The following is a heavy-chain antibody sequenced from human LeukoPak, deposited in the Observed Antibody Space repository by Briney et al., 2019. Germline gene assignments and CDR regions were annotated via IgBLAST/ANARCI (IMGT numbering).Heavy chain of an antibody. V-gene: IGHV3-30-3*01. Sequence: GGSLRLSCAASGFTFSSYAMHWVRQAPGKGLEWVAVISYDGSNKYYADSVKGRFTISRDNSKNTLYLQMNSLRAEDTAVYYCARDGSPGGDDVFDIWGQGTMVTVSS. CDR2: ISYDGSNK. J-gene: IGHJ3*02. CDR3: ARDGSPGGDDVFDI. D-gene: IGHD2-21*01. CDR1: GFTFSSYA.